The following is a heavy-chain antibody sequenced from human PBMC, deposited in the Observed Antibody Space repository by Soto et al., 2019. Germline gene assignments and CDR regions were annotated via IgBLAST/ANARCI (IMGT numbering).Heavy chain of an antibody. J-gene: IGHJ4*02. D-gene: IGHD4-17*01. CDR2: ISAYNGNT. CDR3: ARDRKNYGDFDY. CDR1: GYTFTSYG. V-gene: IGHV1-18*01. Sequence: ASVKVSCKASGYTFTSYGISWVRQAPGQGLEWMGWISAYNGNTTYAQKLQGSVTMTTDPSTSKAYMELRSLRSDDTAVYYCARDRKNYGDFDYWGQGTLVTVSS.